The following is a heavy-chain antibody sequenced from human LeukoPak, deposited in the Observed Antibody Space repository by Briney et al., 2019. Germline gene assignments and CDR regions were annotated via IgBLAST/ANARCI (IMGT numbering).Heavy chain of an antibody. Sequence: GGSLRLSCAASGFTFSSYAMSWVRQAPGKGLEWVSAISGSGGSTYYADSVKGRFTISRDNSKNTLYLQMNSLRAEDTAVYYCAGIVAALGGADHFAYWGQGALVTVSS. CDR3: AGIVAALGGADHFAY. V-gene: IGHV3-23*01. CDR1: GFTFSSYA. D-gene: IGHD2-15*01. J-gene: IGHJ4*02. CDR2: ISGSGGST.